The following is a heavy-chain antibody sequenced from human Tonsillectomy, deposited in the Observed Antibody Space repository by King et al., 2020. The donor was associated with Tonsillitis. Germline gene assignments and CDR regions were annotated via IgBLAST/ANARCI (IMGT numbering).Heavy chain of an antibody. CDR1: GYSFRDYW. J-gene: IGHJ4*02. D-gene: IGHD1-1*01. CDR2: IHPRDSDT. CDR3: ARLTENWSFEY. Sequence: VQSGADVKKPGESLKISCQGSGYSFRDYWIGWVRQMPGKGLEWMGNIHPRDSDTTYSPSFQGQVTISADESINTAFVQWSSLKATDTAIYYCARLTENWSFEYWGQGTLVTVSS. V-gene: IGHV5-51*03.